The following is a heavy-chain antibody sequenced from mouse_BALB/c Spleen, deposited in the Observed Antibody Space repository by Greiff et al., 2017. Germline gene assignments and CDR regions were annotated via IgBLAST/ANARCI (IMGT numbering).Heavy chain of an antibody. J-gene: IGHJ3*01. D-gene: IGHD2-4*01. CDR1: GFTFSSYT. CDR3: ESGYDYDEGTWFAY. Sequence: EVKLVESGGGLVKPGGSLKLSCAASGFTFSSYTMSWVRQTPEKRLEWVATISSGGGNTYYPDSVKGRFTISRDNAKNNQYLQMSSLRSEDTALYYCESGYDYDEGTWFAYWGQGTLVTVSA. CDR2: ISSGGGNT. V-gene: IGHV5-9*03.